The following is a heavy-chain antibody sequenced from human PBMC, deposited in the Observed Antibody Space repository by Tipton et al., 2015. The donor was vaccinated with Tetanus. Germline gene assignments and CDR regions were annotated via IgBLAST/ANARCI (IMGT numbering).Heavy chain of an antibody. CDR1: GGSISSGGYY. CDR3: ARDQARGARGWNYFDY. V-gene: IGHV4-31*03. CDR2: IYYSGST. Sequence: TLSLTCTVSGGSISSGGYYWSWIRQHPGKGLEWIGDIYYSGSTYYNPSPKSRVTISVDTSKNQFSLKLNSVTAAHTAVYYCARDQARGARGWNYFDYWGQGTLVTVSS. D-gene: IGHD1-26*01. J-gene: IGHJ4*02.